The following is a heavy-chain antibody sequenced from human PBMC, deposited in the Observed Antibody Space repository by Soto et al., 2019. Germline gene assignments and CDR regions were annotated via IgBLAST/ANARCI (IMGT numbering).Heavy chain of an antibody. J-gene: IGHJ4*02. CDR2: IDPSDSYT. D-gene: IGHD6-19*01. CDR3: ATPGGIAVAGTDY. CDR1: GYSLTSYW. V-gene: IGHV5-10-1*01. Sequence: GASLKISCKRSGYSLTSYWISWVRQMPGKGLEWMGRIDPSDSYTNYSPSFQGHVTISADKSISTAYLQWSSLKASDTAMYYCATPGGIAVAGTDYWGQGTLVTVSS.